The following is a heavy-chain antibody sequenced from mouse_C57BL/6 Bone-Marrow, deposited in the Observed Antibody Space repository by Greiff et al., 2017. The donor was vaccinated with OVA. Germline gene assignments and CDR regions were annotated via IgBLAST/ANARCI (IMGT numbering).Heavy chain of an antibody. CDR3: ARGGYDYYFDY. J-gene: IGHJ2*01. V-gene: IGHV1-75*01. Sequence: VQLQQSGPELVKPGASVKISCKASGYTFTDYYINWVKQRPGQGLEWIGWIFPGSGSTYYNEKFKGKATLTVDKSSITAYMLLSSLTSEDSAVYFCARGGYDYYFDYWGQGTTLTVSS. CDR2: IFPGSGST. D-gene: IGHD2-4*01. CDR1: GYTFTDYY.